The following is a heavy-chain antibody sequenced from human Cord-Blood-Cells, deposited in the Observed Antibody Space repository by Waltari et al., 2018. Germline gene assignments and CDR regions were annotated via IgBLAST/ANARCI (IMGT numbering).Heavy chain of an antibody. Sequence: QVQLVQSGAEVKKPGSSVKVSCKASGGTFSRYAISWVRQPPGQGLEWMGLIIPLLGXXXXPXXXXXXXPXXXXXXXXXAYMELSSLRSEDTAVYYCAREGIAARWMNDYWGQGTLVTVSS. J-gene: IGHJ4*02. D-gene: IGHD6-6*01. CDR2: IIPLLGXX. CDR1: GGTFSRYA. V-gene: IGHV1-69*09. CDR3: AREGIAARWMNDY.